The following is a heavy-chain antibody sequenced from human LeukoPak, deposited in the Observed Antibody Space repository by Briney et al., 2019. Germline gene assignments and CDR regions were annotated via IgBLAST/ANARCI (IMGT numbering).Heavy chain of an antibody. CDR2: ISAYNGNT. V-gene: IGHV1-18*01. CDR1: GYTFTSYG. J-gene: IGHJ5*02. Sequence: GASVKVSCKASGYTFTSYGISWVRQAPGQGLEWMGWISAYNGNTNYAQKLQGRVTMTTDTSTSTAYMELRSLRSEDTAVYYCARDISARDEAWWFDPWGQGTLVTVSS. D-gene: IGHD5-24*01. CDR3: ARDISARDEAWWFDP.